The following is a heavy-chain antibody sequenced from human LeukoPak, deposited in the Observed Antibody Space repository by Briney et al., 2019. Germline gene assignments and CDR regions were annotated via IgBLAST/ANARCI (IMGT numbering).Heavy chain of an antibody. Sequence: PGGPLRLSCAASGFTFSHYWMSWVRQAPGKGLEGVANIKKDGSEKYYVDSVKGRFTISRDDAKNSLHLQMNSLRAEDTAVYYCARDSSQWLVTWGQGTLVTVSS. CDR2: IKKDGSEK. CDR1: GFTFSHYW. V-gene: IGHV3-7*01. D-gene: IGHD6-19*01. J-gene: IGHJ4*02. CDR3: ARDSSQWLVT.